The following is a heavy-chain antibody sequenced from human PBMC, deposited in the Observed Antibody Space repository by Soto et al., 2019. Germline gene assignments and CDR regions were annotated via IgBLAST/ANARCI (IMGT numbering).Heavy chain of an antibody. J-gene: IGHJ4*02. D-gene: IGHD2-15*01. CDR3: ARLVVPLYFDY. CDR2: IYYSGST. V-gene: IGHV4-31*03. Sequence: SETLSLTRTVSGGSISSGGYYWSWIRQHPGKGLEWIGYIYYSGSTYYNPSLKSRVTISVDTSKNQFSLKLSSVTAADTAVYYCARLVVPLYFDYWGQGTLVTVSS. CDR1: GGSISSGGYY.